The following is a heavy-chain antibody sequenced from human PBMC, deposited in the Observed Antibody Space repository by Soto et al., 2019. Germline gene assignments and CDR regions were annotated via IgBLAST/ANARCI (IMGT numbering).Heavy chain of an antibody. CDR2: IYYSGST. D-gene: IGHD3-10*01. CDR3: ASIVSSAHGEFSD. V-gene: IGHV4-31*03. Sequence: QVQLQESGPGLVKPSQTLSLTCTVSGGSISSGGYYWRGLRQHPGNGLEWIGYIYYSGSTYYNPSLKSRVTISVDTSKNQFSLKLSSVTAADTAVYYCASIVSSAHGEFSDWGQGTLVTVSS. CDR1: GGSISSGGYY. J-gene: IGHJ4*02.